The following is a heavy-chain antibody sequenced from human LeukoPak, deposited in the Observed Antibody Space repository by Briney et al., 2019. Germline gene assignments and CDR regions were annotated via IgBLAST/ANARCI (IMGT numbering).Heavy chain of an antibody. Sequence: SETLSLTCAVYGGSFSGYYWDWIRQPPGKGLEWIGEINHSGSTNYNPSLKSRVTISVDTSKNQFSLKLSSVTAADTAVYYCARGINYWGQGTLVTVSS. CDR3: ARGINY. J-gene: IGHJ4*02. V-gene: IGHV4-34*01. CDR1: GGSFSGYY. CDR2: INHSGST.